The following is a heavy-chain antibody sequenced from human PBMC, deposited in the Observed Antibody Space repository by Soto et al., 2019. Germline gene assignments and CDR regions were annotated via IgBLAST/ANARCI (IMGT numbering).Heavy chain of an antibody. CDR3: APVPAASSYYNTDV. CDR1: GFAFSSYA. D-gene: IGHD2-2*01. CDR2: IVDTGGRT. V-gene: IGHV3-23*01. Sequence: EVQLLESGGGLVQPGGSLRLSCTASGFAFSSYAMYWVRQAPGKGLEWVSGIVDTGGRTFYADSVKGRFTISRDNAKNTLYLEMNSLRAEDTAIYYCAPVPAASSYYNTDVWGQGTTVTVSS. J-gene: IGHJ6*02.